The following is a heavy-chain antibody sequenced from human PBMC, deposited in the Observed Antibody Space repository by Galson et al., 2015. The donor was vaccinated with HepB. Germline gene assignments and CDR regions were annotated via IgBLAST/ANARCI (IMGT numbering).Heavy chain of an antibody. J-gene: IGHJ4*02. CDR3: ARDYDFWSGYYPPDY. D-gene: IGHD3-3*01. V-gene: IGHV1-18*04. CDR1: GYTFTSYG. CDR2: ISAYNGNT. Sequence: SVKVSCKASGYTFTSYGISWVRQAPGQGLEWMGWISAYNGNTNYAQKLQGRVTMTTDTSTSTAYMELRSLRSDDTAVYYCARDYDFWSGYYPPDYWGQGTLVTVSS.